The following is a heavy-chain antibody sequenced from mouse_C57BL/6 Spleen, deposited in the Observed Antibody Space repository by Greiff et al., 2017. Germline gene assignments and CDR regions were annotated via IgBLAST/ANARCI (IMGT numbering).Heavy chain of an antibody. J-gene: IGHJ4*01. V-gene: IGHV1-47*01. CDR2: FHPYNDDT. D-gene: IGHD2-5*01. Sequence: VQLQQSGAELVKPGASVKMSCKASGYTFTTYPIEWMKQNHGKSLEWIGNFHPYNDDTKYNETFKGKATLTEEKSSSTVYLELSRLTSDDSAVYYCARGYSNFYYYAMDYWGQGTSVTVSS. CDR1: GYTFTTYP. CDR3: ARGYSNFYYYAMDY.